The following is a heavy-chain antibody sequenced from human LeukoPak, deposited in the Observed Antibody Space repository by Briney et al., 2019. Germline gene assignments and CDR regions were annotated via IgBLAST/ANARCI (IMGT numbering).Heavy chain of an antibody. V-gene: IGHV4-59*01. CDR3: ARALPRSGWYYYYYGMDV. D-gene: IGHD6-19*01. J-gene: IGHJ6*02. CDR1: GGSISGYY. CDR2: IYYSGST. Sequence: SETLSLTCTASGGSISGYYWSWIRQPPGKGLEWIGYIYYSGSTNYNPSLKSRLTISVDTSKNQFSLKLSSVTAADTAVYYCARALPRSGWYYYYYGMDVWGQGTTVTVSS.